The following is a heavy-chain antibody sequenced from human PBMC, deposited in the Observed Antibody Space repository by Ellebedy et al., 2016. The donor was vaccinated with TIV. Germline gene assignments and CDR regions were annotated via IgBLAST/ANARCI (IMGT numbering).Heavy chain of an antibody. CDR1: GFTISPYA. Sequence: GESLKISCAASGFTISPYAMAWVRQAQGKGLEWVSGIVGSGKQKYAESVKGRFTISRDNSKRTVDLQMNSLRAEDTAIYFCAKDRTSGDGYWVFDYWGQGTLVSVSS. D-gene: IGHD5-18*01. V-gene: IGHV3-23*01. J-gene: IGHJ4*02. CDR3: AKDRTSGDGYWVFDY. CDR2: IVGSGKQ.